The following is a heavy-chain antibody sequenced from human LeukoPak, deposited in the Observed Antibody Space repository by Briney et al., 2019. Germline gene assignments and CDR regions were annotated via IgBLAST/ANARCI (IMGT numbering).Heavy chain of an antibody. D-gene: IGHD5-24*01. V-gene: IGHV1-2*02. CDR2: VNPTSGGT. J-gene: IGHJ4*02. Sequence: ASVKVSCKASGYTFTGYYMHWVRQAPGQGLEWMGWVNPTSGGTNYAQKFQGRVTMTRDTSISTAYMELSRLRSDDTAVYYCARNTFPVEMATIRREYSFDYWGQGTLVTVSS. CDR1: GYTFTGYY. CDR3: ARNTFPVEMATIRREYSFDY.